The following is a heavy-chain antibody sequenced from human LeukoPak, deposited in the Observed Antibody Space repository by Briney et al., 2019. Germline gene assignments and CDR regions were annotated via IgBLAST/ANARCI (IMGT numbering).Heavy chain of an antibody. D-gene: IGHD6-13*01. Sequence: GGSLRLSCAASGFTFTIFGLNWVRQAPGKGPEWVSYISSSSSTIYYADSVKDRFTISRDNAKNSLYLQMNSLRAEDTAVYYCARALIAAADLDYWGQGTLVTVSS. CDR3: ARALIAAADLDY. J-gene: IGHJ4*02. V-gene: IGHV3-48*04. CDR2: ISSSSSTI. CDR1: GFTFTIFG.